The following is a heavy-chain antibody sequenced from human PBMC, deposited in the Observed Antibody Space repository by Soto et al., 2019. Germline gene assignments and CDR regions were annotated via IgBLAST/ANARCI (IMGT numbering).Heavy chain of an antibody. CDR1: GFTFCSYG. CDR3: AKGLKI. CDR2: ISYDGSNK. V-gene: IGHV3-30*18. Sequence: GGSLRLSCAASGFTFCSYGVHWVRQATGKGLEWVAVISYDGSNKYYADSVKGRFTISRDNSKNTLYLQMNSLRAEETAVYYCAKGLKIWGQGTLVTVSS. J-gene: IGHJ4*02.